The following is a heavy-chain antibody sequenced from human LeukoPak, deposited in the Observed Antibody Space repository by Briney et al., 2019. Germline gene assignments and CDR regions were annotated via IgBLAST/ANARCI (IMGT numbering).Heavy chain of an antibody. D-gene: IGHD6-19*01. CDR1: GYTFTSYG. CDR2: ISAYNGNT. J-gene: IGHJ4*02. V-gene: IGHV1-18*01. Sequence: ASVKVSCKASGYTFTSYGISWVRQAPGQGLEWMGWISAYNGNTNYAQKLQGRVTMTTDTSTSTAYMELRSLRSDDTAVYYCARASSGSYEEDYVDYWGQGTLVTVSS. CDR3: ARASSGSYEEDYVDY.